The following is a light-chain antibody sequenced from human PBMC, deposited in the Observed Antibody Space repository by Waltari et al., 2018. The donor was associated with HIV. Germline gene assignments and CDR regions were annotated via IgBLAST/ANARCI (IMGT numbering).Light chain of an antibody. CDR2: EVS. CDR3: SSYTSSSTLV. V-gene: IGLV2-14*01. Sequence: QSALTQPASVSGSPGQSLTLSCTGTSSDAGGYNYVSWYQQHPGKAPKLMIYEVSNRPSGVSNRFSGSKSGNTASLTISGLQAEDEADYYCSSYTSSSTLVFGGGTKLTVL. J-gene: IGLJ2*01. CDR1: SSDAGGYNY.